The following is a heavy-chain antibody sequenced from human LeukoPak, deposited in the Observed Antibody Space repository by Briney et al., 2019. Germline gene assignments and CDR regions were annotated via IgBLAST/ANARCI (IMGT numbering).Heavy chain of an antibody. J-gene: IGHJ4*02. D-gene: IGHD2-15*01. CDR3: SSWGYCSGGSCYEGG. CDR1: GFTFSSYS. Sequence: GGSLRLSCAASGFTFSSYSMNWVRQAPGEGLEWVSYISSSSSTIYYADSVKGRFTISRDNAKNSLYLQMNSLRAADTAVYYCSSWGYCSGGSCYEGGWGQGTLVTVSS. V-gene: IGHV3-48*04. CDR2: ISSSSSTI.